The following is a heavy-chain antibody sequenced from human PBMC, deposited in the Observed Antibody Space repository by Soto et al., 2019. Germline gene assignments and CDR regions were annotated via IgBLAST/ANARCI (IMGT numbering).Heavy chain of an antibody. V-gene: IGHV3-30-3*01. CDR3: ARSIRPLYPPLVSPVDY. CDR2: TSYDGTNK. CDR1: GFTLGRYA. D-gene: IGHD2-8*02. Sequence: GGSLRLSCAASGFTLGRYAMHWVRQAPGKGLEWVAVTSYDGTNKFFADSVKGRFTISSDNSKNTLYLEMNGLRPEDTAVYFCARSIRPLYPPLVSPVDYWGQGTLVTVSS. J-gene: IGHJ4*02.